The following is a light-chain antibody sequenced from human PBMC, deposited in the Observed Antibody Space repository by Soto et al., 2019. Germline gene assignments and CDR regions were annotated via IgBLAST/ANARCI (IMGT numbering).Light chain of an antibody. Sequence: QSVLTQPPSVSGAPGQRVTISCTGSSSNIRSHYDVHWYQQLPGAAPRLLIYGNFKRPSGVPDRFSGSKSDTSASLAITGLQAEDEADYYCQSYDSSLSGYVFGTGTKLTVL. CDR2: GNF. CDR1: SSNIRSHYD. V-gene: IGLV1-40*01. J-gene: IGLJ1*01. CDR3: QSYDSSLSGYV.